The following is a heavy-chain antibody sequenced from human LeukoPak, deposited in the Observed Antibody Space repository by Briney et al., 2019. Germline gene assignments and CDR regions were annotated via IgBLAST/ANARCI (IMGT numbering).Heavy chain of an antibody. J-gene: IGHJ4*02. V-gene: IGHV4-4*09. CDR1: GGSISSYY. CDR3: ARRGGWYGGYYFDY. D-gene: IGHD6-19*01. CDR2: IYTSGST. Sequence: SETLSLTCTVSGGSISSYYWSWIRQPPGKGLEWIGYIYTSGSTNYNPSLKSRVTISVDTSKNQFSLKLSSVTAADTAVYYCARRGGWYGGYYFDYWGQGTLVTVSS.